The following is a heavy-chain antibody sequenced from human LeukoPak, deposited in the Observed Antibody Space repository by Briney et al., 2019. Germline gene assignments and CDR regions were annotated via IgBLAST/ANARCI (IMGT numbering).Heavy chain of an antibody. V-gene: IGHV4-4*07. Sequence: SETLSLTCTVSGGSISSYYWSWIRQPAGKGLEWIGRIYTSGSTNYNPSLKSRVTMSVDTSKNQFSLKLSSVTAADTAVYYCAKDSGQQLLGSFDYWGQGTLVTVSS. D-gene: IGHD6-13*01. CDR1: GGSISSYY. CDR3: AKDSGQQLLGSFDY. CDR2: IYTSGST. J-gene: IGHJ4*02.